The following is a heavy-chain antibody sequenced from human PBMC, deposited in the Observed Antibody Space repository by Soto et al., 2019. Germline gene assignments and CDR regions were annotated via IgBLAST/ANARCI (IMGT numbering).Heavy chain of an antibody. J-gene: IGHJ5*02. CDR2: IYHSGST. CDR1: GDSINSVDHY. CDR3: ARLRWETENNWFDP. Sequence: SETLSLTCTVSGDSINSVDHYWSWIRQPPGKGQEWMGYIYHSGSTHYNPSLNSRHTISINTSTNRFSLHLTSVTAADTAVYFCARLRWETENNWFDPWGQGALVTVSS. D-gene: IGHD1-26*01. V-gene: IGHV4-30-4*01.